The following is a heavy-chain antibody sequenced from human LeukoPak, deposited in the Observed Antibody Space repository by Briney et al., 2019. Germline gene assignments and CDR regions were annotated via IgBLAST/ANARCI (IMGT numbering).Heavy chain of an antibody. Sequence: GGSLRLSCEASGFTFNTYWMTWVRKAPGKGLEWLANIKYDGSYKYYAASVKGRFTISRDNARNSLYLQMNSLRAEDTGVYYCATALDAAMNTGGQGILVTVSS. CDR3: ATALDAAMNT. V-gene: IGHV3-7*01. CDR2: IKYDGSYK. D-gene: IGHD5-18*01. J-gene: IGHJ4*02. CDR1: GFTFNTYW.